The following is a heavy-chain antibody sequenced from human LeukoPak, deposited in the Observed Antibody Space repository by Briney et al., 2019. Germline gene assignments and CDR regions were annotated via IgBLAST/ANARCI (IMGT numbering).Heavy chain of an antibody. Sequence: GRSLRLSCAASGFTFSSYAMHWVRQAPGKGLEWVAVISYDGSNKYYADSVKGRFTISRDNSKNTLYLQMNSLRAEDTAVYYCVRDPDALDYWGQGTPVTVSS. V-gene: IGHV3-30-3*01. CDR2: ISYDGSNK. CDR1: GFTFSSYA. CDR3: VRDPDALDY. J-gene: IGHJ4*02.